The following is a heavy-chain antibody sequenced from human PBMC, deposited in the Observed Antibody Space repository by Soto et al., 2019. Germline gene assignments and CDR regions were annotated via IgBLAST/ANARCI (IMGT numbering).Heavy chain of an antibody. CDR3: AKGDLISSWYSETVHYRMDV. Sequence: HPGGSLRLSCAASGFTFSSYAMSWVRQAPGKGLEWVSAISGSGGSTYYADSVKGRFTLSRDNSKNTLYLRMNSLRAEDTAVYYCAKGDLISSWYSETVHYRMDVWGQGTTVTVSS. CDR1: GFTFSSYA. D-gene: IGHD6-13*01. J-gene: IGHJ6*02. V-gene: IGHV3-23*01. CDR2: ISGSGGST.